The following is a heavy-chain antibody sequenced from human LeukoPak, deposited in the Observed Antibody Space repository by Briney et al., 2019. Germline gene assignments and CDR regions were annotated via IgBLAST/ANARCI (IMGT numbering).Heavy chain of an antibody. D-gene: IGHD6-13*01. CDR2: ISAYNGNT. CDR3: ARVIAATLYYYYGMDV. CDR1: GYTFTSYG. V-gene: IGHV1-18*01. J-gene: IGHJ6*02. Sequence: ASVTVSCMASGYTFTSYGISWVRQAPGQGLEWMGWISAYNGNTNYAQKLQGRVTMTTDTSTSTAYMELRSLRSDDTAVYYCARVIAATLYYYYGMDVWGQGTTVTVSS.